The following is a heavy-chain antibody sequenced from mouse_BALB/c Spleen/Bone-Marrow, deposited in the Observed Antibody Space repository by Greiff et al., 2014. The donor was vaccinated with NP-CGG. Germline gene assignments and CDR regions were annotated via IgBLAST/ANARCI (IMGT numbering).Heavy chain of an antibody. CDR1: GFNIKDTY. J-gene: IGHJ4*01. CDR3: ARWEYYAMDY. D-gene: IGHD4-1*01. Sequence: DVKLVESGAGLVKPGASVKLSCTASGFNIKDTYMHWVKQRPEQGLEWIGRIDPANGNTKYDPKFQGKATITADTSSNTAYLQLSSLTSEDTAVYYCARWEYYAMDYWGQGTSVTVSS. CDR2: IDPANGNT. V-gene: IGHV14-3*02.